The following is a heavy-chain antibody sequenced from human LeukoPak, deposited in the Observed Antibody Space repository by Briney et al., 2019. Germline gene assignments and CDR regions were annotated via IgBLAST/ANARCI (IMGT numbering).Heavy chain of an antibody. D-gene: IGHD1-7*01. CDR1: GYTFTGYY. J-gene: IGHJ3*02. CDR3: ARGYNWNYVVAFDI. CDR2: INPNSGGT. Sequence: ASEKVSCKASGYTFTGYYMHWVRQAPGQGLEWMGWINPNSGGTNYAQKFQGRVTMTRDTSISTAYMEPSRLRSDDTAVYYCARGYNWNYVVAFDIWGQGTMVTVSS. V-gene: IGHV1-2*02.